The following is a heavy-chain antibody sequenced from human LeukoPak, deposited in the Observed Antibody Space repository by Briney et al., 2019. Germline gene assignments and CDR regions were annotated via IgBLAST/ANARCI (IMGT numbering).Heavy chain of an antibody. J-gene: IGHJ4*02. D-gene: IGHD6-13*01. V-gene: IGHV3-21*01. CDR2: ISSSSRSI. Sequence: GGSLRLSCAASGFTFSDYTMNWVRQAPGKGLEWVSSISSSSRSIFYADSVRGRFTTSRDNAKNSLYLQMNSLRAEDTAVYYCARGTTAAAGYYYFDYWGQGTQVAVSS. CDR3: ARGTTAAAGYYYFDY. CDR1: GFTFSDYT.